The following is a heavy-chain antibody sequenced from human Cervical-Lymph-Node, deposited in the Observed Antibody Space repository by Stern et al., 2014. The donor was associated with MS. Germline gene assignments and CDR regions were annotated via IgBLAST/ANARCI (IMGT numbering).Heavy chain of an antibody. CDR3: ARRFGNYSFFDF. Sequence: VHLVESGAEVKKPGASVKVSCRASGYTFTDYYIHWVRQAPGEGLEWMGRINPDSGSRKYDQKFQDRVTLTRNMSISTAYMDLSRLRSDDTAVYYCARRFGNYSFFDFWGQGTLVTVSS. J-gene: IGHJ4*02. D-gene: IGHD3-16*01. CDR1: GYTFTDYY. CDR2: INPDSGSR. V-gene: IGHV1-2*06.